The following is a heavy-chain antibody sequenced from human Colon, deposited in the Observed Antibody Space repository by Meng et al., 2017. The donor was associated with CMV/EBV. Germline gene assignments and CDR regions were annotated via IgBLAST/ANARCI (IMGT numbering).Heavy chain of an antibody. CDR3: ARDVGHGWGYLDY. D-gene: IGHD6-19*01. CDR2: ITPLLRVP. Sequence: CTSSGDSLNSFSINWVRQAPGQGLEWMGRITPLLRVPYYARKFQGRITINADRSTNTVYLELSSLISEDTALYYCARDVGHGWGYLDYWGQGTLVTVSS. V-gene: IGHV1-69*04. CDR1: GDSLNSFS. J-gene: IGHJ4*02.